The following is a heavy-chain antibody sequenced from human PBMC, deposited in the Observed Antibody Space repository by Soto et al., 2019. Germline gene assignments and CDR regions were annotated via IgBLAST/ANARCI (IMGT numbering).Heavy chain of an antibody. V-gene: IGHV1-18*01. CDR2: ISAYNGNT. D-gene: IGHD2-2*01. CDR1: GYTFTSYG. J-gene: IGHJ5*02. Sequence: QVQLVQSGAEVKKPGASVKVSCKASGYTFTSYGISWVRQAPGQGLEWMGWISAYNGNTNYAQKPQGRVTMTTDTSTSTAYMELRSLRSDDTAVYYCARREDIVVVPAVVDCWFDPWGQGTLVTVSS. CDR3: ARREDIVVVPAVVDCWFDP.